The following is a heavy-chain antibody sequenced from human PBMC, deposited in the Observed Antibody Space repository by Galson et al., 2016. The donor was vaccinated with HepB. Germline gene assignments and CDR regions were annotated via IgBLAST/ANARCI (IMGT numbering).Heavy chain of an antibody. Sequence: SVKVSCKASGGIFSSYAMSWVRQAPGHGLEWMGGIIRMFGTVNYARKFQGIVTISADDSASTGDMELSGLRSDDTDVYYCAGSQIVATFTGFAYWGQGTRVTVSP. CDR2: IIRMFGTV. J-gene: IGHJ4*02. CDR3: AGSQIVATFTGFAY. D-gene: IGHD5-12*01. CDR1: GGIFSSYA. V-gene: IGHV1-69*13.